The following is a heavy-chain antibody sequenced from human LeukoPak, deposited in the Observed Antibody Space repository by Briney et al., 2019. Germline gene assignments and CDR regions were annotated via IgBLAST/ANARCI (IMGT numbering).Heavy chain of an antibody. Sequence: QSGGSLRLSCAASGFAFNSYAMHWVRRAPGKARVGVEVISYDGSNEYYADSVKGRFTISRDNSKNTLYLQMNSLRAEDTAVYYCARAPDSSGWYRFDYWGQGTLVTVSS. V-gene: IGHV3-30*04. D-gene: IGHD6-19*01. CDR3: ARAPDSSGWYRFDY. CDR1: GFAFNSYA. CDR2: ISYDGSNE. J-gene: IGHJ4*02.